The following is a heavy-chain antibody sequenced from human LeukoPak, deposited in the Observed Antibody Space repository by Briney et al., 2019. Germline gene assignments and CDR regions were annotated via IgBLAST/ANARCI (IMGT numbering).Heavy chain of an antibody. D-gene: IGHD1-1*01. V-gene: IGHV3-23*01. CDR2: ISGSGGST. CDR3: ARRSAGTYGMDV. CDR1: GFTFSSYA. Sequence: GGSLRLSCAASGFTFSSYAMSWVRQAPGKGLEWVSAISGSGGSTYYADSVKGRFTISRDNSKNTLYLQMNSLRVEDTAVYYCARRSAGTYGMDVWGQGTTVTVSS. J-gene: IGHJ6*02.